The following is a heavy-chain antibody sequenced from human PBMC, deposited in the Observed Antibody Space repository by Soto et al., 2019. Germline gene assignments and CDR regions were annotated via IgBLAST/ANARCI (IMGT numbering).Heavy chain of an antibody. J-gene: IGHJ6*02. D-gene: IGHD3-10*01. CDR2: VSPPFRTS. Sequence: QVQLVQSGAEVKKPGSSVKVSCKTSGVSFNNNGIGWVRQAPGHGLEWMGGVSPPFRTSNYARKFQGRISITAIASTVTVNMELSSLTSEDTAQYYCARVLYYGSGSYSPYGMDGWGQGTTVTVSS. V-gene: IGHV1-69*01. CDR3: ARVLYYGSGSYSPYGMDG. CDR1: GVSFNNNG.